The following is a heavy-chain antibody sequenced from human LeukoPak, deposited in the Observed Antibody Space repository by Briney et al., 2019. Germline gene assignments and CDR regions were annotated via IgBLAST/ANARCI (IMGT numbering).Heavy chain of an antibody. CDR1: GFTFSSYA. Sequence: PGRSLRLSCAASGFTFSSYAMHWVRQAPGKGLEWVAVISYDGSNKYYADSVKGRFTISRDNSKNTLYLQMNSLRAEDTAVYYCAKGAHGSGSYFPFDIWGQGTMVTVSS. J-gene: IGHJ3*02. D-gene: IGHD3-10*01. CDR3: AKGAHGSGSYFPFDI. CDR2: ISYDGSNK. V-gene: IGHV3-30*04.